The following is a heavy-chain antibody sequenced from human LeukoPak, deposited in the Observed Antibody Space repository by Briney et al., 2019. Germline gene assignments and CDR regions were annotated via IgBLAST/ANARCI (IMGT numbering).Heavy chain of an antibody. CDR2: IYYSGST. CDR3: ASSRIWFDY. V-gene: IGHV4-59*08. Sequence: SETLSLTCTVSGGSISSYYWTWIRQPPGKGLEWIGYIYYSGSTNYNPSLKSRVTISVDTSKNQLSLKLSSVTAADTAVYYCASSRIWFDYWGQGTLVTGSS. J-gene: IGHJ4*02. CDR1: GGSISSYY. D-gene: IGHD1-14*01.